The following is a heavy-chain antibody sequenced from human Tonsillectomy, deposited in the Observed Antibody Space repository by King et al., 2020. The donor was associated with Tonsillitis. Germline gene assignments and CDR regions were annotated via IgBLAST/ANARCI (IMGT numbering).Heavy chain of an antibody. CDR2: INSNSKYI. V-gene: IGHV3-21*01. Sequence: LVESGGGLVKPGGSLRLSCATSGFSFSDHDMNWVRQAPGKGLEWVSSINSNSKYIQYADSVKGRFTISRDNAKSSLYLQMNSLRAEDTAVYYCARAKGAGYYDTGRGAFDVWGQGTMVTVSS. CDR3: ARAKGAGYYDTGRGAFDV. J-gene: IGHJ3*01. CDR1: GFSFSDHD. D-gene: IGHD3-16*01.